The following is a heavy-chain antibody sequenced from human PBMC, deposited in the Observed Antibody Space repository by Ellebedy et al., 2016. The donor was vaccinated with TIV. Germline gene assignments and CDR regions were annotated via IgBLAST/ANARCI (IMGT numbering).Heavy chain of an antibody. J-gene: IGHJ5*02. CDR2: IYPRDSDT. V-gene: IGHV5-51*01. Sequence: ASVKVSCKGSGYTFTNYWIAWVRQRPGKGLEWMGFIYPRDSDTRYSPSSQGQVTISADKSTNTAYLQWNSLKASDTAMYYCARMVYGSGWDGYFDPWGQGTLVTVSS. CDR3: ARMVYGSGWDGYFDP. D-gene: IGHD6-19*01. CDR1: GYTFTNYW.